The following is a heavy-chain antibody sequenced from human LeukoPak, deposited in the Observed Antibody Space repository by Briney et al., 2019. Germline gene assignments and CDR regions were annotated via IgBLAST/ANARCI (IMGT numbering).Heavy chain of an antibody. D-gene: IGHD2-8*01. Sequence: ETLSLTCTVSGGSISSSSYYWGWIRQPPGKGLEWIGSIYYSGSTNYNPSLKSRVTISVDTSKNQFSLKLSSVTAADTAVYYCARYARLHFDYWGQGTLVTVSS. CDR3: ARYARLHFDY. CDR1: GGSISSSSYY. V-gene: IGHV4-39*07. J-gene: IGHJ4*02. CDR2: IYYSGST.